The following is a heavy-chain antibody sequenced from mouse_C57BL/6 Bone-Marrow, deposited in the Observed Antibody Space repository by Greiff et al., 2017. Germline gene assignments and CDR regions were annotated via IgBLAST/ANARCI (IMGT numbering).Heavy chain of an antibody. V-gene: IGHV2-2*01. CDR1: GFSLTSYG. D-gene: IGHD2-1*01. J-gene: IGHJ3*01. Sequence: VRLVESGPGLVQPSQRLSITCTVSGFSLTSYGVHWVRQSPGKGLEWLGVIWSGGSTDYNAAFISRLSISKDNSKSQVFFKMNSLQADDTAIYYCASYGNYKGWFAYWGQGTLVTVSA. CDR2: IWSGGST. CDR3: ASYGNYKGWFAY.